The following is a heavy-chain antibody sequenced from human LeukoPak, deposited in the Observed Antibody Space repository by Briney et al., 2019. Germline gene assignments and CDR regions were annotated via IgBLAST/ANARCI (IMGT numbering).Heavy chain of an antibody. Sequence: SETLSLTCAVYGGSFSGYYWSWIRQPPGKGLEWIGEINHSGSTNYNPSLKSRVTISVDTSKNQFSLKLSSVTAADTAVYYCGRVGYYGTGSRDYWGQGTLSPSPQ. CDR1: GGSFSGYY. J-gene: IGHJ4*02. CDR2: INHSGST. V-gene: IGHV4-34*01. D-gene: IGHD3-10*01. CDR3: GRVGYYGTGSRDY.